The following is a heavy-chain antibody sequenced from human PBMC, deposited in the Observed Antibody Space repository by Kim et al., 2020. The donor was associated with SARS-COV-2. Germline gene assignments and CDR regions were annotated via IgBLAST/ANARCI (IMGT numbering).Heavy chain of an antibody. CDR2: INTDTGNP. Sequence: ASVKVSCKASGYTFTNNAISWARQAPGQGLEWMGWINTDTGNPTYAQAFTRRFVFSVDTSVTTAYLQISSLEAEETALYYCARVIWGTYRYTDYWGQGTLVTVSS. D-gene: IGHD3-16*02. CDR1: GYTFTNNA. V-gene: IGHV7-4-1*02. CDR3: ARVIWGTYRYTDY. J-gene: IGHJ4*02.